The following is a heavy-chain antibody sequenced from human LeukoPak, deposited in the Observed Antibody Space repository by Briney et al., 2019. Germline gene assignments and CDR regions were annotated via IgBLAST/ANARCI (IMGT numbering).Heavy chain of an antibody. CDR3: ARYTHCSGFDY. CDR2: INHNGNVN. D-gene: IGHD2-15*01. Sequence: GGSLRLSCAASGFTFSSYWMNWARQAPGKGLEWVASINHNGNVNYYVDSVKGRFTISRDNAKNSLYLQMSNLRAEDTAVYYCARYTHCSGFDYWGQGTLVTVSS. CDR1: GFTFSSYW. V-gene: IGHV3-7*03. J-gene: IGHJ4*02.